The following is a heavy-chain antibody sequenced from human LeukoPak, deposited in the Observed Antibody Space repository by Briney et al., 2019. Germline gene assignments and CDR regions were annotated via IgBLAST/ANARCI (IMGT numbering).Heavy chain of an antibody. J-gene: IGHJ4*02. CDR1: GGSISSGDYY. D-gene: IGHD6-13*01. CDR3: ARGRSSWPYYFDF. Sequence: PSQTLSLTCTVSGGSISSGDYYWSWIRQPPGKGLEWIGYIYYSGSTYYNPSLKSRVTISVDTSKNQVSLKLSSVTAADMAVYYCARGRSSWPYYFDFWGQGTLVTVSS. V-gene: IGHV4-30-4*08. CDR2: IYYSGST.